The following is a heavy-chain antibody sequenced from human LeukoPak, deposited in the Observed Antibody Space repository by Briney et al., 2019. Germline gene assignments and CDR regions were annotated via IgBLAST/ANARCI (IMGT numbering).Heavy chain of an antibody. CDR3: AREYYYDSSGYPNWFDP. D-gene: IGHD3-22*01. CDR2: ISSSSSYI. CDR1: GFTFSSYS. V-gene: IGHV3-21*01. J-gene: IGHJ5*02. Sequence: GGSLRLSCAASGFTFSSYSMNWVRQAPGKGLEWVSSISSSSSYIYYADSVEGRFTISRDNAKNSLYLQMNSLRAEDTAVHYCAREYYYDSSGYPNWFDPWGQGTLVTVSS.